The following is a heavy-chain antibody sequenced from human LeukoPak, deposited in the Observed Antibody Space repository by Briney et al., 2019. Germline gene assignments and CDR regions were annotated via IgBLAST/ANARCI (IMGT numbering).Heavy chain of an antibody. CDR2: INHSGST. Sequence: SSETLSLTCAVYGGSFSGYYWSWIRQPPGKGLEGIGEINHSGSTNYNPSLKSRVTISVDTSKNQFSLKLSSVTAADTAVYYCARGYQLLSIYYYGMDVWGQGTTVTVSS. CDR1: GGSFSGYY. CDR3: ARGYQLLSIYYYGMDV. J-gene: IGHJ6*02. V-gene: IGHV4-34*01. D-gene: IGHD2-2*01.